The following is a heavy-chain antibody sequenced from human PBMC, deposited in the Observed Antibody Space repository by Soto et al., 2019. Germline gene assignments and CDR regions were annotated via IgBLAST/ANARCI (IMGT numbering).Heavy chain of an antibody. Sequence: NPSETLSLTCAISGAPITWGDYSWNWIRQPPGKGPEWIGSVFYTGFTSYNPSLESRVSVSVDTSKSQFSLKLSAVTAADTAVYYCATSQKGYNWNYFDHWGQGALVTVSS. J-gene: IGHJ4*02. CDR2: VFYTGFT. CDR1: GAPITWGDYS. V-gene: IGHV4-30-2*03. D-gene: IGHD1-20*01. CDR3: ATSQKGYNWNYFDH.